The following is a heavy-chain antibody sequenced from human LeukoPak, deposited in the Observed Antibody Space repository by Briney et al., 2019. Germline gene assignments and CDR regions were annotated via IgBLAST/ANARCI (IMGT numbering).Heavy chain of an antibody. CDR3: ARAQQPGAFDI. V-gene: IGHV3-23*01. Sequence: PGGSLRLSCAASGFTFSSYSMNWVRQAPGKGLEWVSAISGSGGSTYYADSVKGRFTISRDNPKNTLYLQMNSLRSEDTAVYYCARAQQPGAFDIWGQGTMVTVSS. CDR1: GFTFSSYS. D-gene: IGHD6-13*01. CDR2: ISGSGGST. J-gene: IGHJ3*02.